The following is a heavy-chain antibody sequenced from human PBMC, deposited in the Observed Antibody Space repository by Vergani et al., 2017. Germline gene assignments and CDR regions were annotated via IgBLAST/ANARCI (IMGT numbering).Heavy chain of an antibody. Sequence: QVQLVESGGGVVQPGRSLRLSCAASGFTFSSYAMHWVRQAPGKGLEWVAVISYYGSNKYYADSVKGRFTISRDNSKNTLYLQMNSLRAEDTAVYYWARDRAYYDILTGYHFDYWGQGTLVTVSS. CDR2: ISYYGSNK. J-gene: IGHJ4*02. V-gene: IGHV3-30-3*01. CDR1: GFTFSSYA. D-gene: IGHD3-9*01. CDR3: ARDRAYYDILTGYHFDY.